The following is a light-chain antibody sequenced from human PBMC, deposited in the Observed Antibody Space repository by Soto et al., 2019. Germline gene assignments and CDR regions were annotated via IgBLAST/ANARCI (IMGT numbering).Light chain of an antibody. CDR2: AAS. CDR3: QHSYSTPPT. CDR1: QSISSY. V-gene: IGKV1-39*01. J-gene: IGKJ2*01. Sequence: DIQMTQSPSSLSASVGDRVTITCRASQSISSYLNWYQQKPGKAPKLLIYAASSLQSGVPSRFRARGSGTDFTLTISSLQPEDFATYYCQHSYSTPPTFDQGTKLEIK.